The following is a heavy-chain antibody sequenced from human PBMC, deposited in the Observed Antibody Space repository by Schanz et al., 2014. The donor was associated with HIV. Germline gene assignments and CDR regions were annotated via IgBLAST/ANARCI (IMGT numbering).Heavy chain of an antibody. CDR1: GFTFRHYA. CDR3: ARDGSSGWQDPFDY. CDR2: ISYDGSNK. J-gene: IGHJ4*02. V-gene: IGHV3-30-3*01. D-gene: IGHD6-19*01. Sequence: QVQLVESGGGVVQPGRSLRLSCAASGFTFRHYAIHWVRQAPGKGLEWVAVISYDGSNKYYADSVKGRSTISRDNSKNTLYLQMNSLRAEDTAVYYCARDGSSGWQDPFDYWGQGTLVTVSS.